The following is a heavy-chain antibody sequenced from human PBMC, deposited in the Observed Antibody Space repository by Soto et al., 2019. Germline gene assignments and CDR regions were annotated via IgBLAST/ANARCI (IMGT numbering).Heavy chain of an antibody. D-gene: IGHD6-13*01. V-gene: IGHV5-51*01. CDR2: IYPGDSDT. Sequence: PGESLKISCKGSGYSFTTYWIGWVRQMPGKGLEWMGIIYPGDSDTRYSRFFEGQVNISPDTSISTAYMHSSSLKATDSAMYYSARCRGYDYSSRDWYFDYWGQGTLVTVSS. CDR1: GYSFTTYW. CDR3: ARCRGYDYSSRDWYFDY. J-gene: IGHJ4*01.